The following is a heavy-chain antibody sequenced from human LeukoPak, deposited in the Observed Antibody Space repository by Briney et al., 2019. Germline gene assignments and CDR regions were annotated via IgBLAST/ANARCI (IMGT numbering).Heavy chain of an antibody. CDR2: ISSSSSTI. CDR1: GFTFSSYS. Sequence: GGSLRLSCAASGFTFSSYSMNWVRQAPGKGLEWVSYISSSSSTIYYADSVKGRFTISRDNAKNSLYLQMNSLRAEDTAVYYCARDQWRPFPYSSSWDEQPSNLDYWGQGTLVTVSS. V-gene: IGHV3-48*04. CDR3: ARDQWRPFPYSSSWDEQPSNLDY. D-gene: IGHD6-13*01. J-gene: IGHJ4*02.